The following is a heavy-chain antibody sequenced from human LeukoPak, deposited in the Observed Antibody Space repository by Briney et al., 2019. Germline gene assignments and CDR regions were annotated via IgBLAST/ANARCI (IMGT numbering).Heavy chain of an antibody. CDR3: ARDRNDILTGYRGEFDY. CDR2: MYYRGST. Sequence: SETLSLTCTVSGGSINSSSYYWGWVRQPPGKGLEWIGSMYYRGSTYYNPSLKSRVTISVDRSKNQFSLKLSSVTAADTAVYYCARDRNDILTGYRGEFDYWGQGTLVTVSS. CDR1: GGSINSSSYY. V-gene: IGHV4-39*07. J-gene: IGHJ4*02. D-gene: IGHD3-9*01.